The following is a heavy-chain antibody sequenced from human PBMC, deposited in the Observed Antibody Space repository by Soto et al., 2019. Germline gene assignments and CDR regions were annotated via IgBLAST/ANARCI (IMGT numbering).Heavy chain of an antibody. D-gene: IGHD2-15*01. CDR3: ARVLDPNWFDP. J-gene: IGHJ5*02. V-gene: IGHV4-30-4*01. CDR2: IYYSGST. CDR1: GGSISSGDYY. Sequence: SETLSLTCTVSGGSISSGDYYWSWIRQPPGKGLEWIGYIYYSGSTYYNPSLRSRVTISVDTSKNQFSLKLSSVTAADTAVYFCARVLDPNWFDPWGQGTLVTVSS.